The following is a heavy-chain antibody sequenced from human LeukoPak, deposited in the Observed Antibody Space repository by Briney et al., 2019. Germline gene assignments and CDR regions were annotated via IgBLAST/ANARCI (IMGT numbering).Heavy chain of an antibody. CDR1: GFRFGGYA. CDR2: IRSKALYGTS. J-gene: IGHJ4*02. D-gene: IGHD3-10*02. V-gene: IGHV3-49*04. CDR3: VRESVRDYYFDF. Sequence: QPGRSLRLSCSGSGFRFGGYALSWVRQAPGKGLEWVGFIRSKALYGTSEYAASVEGRFAISRDDSNNIVYLQMSSLKTEDTAVYFCVRESVRDYYFDFWGQGTLVTVSS.